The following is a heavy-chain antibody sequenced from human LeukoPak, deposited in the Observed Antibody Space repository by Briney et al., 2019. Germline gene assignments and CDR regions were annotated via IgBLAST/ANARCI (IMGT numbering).Heavy chain of an antibody. J-gene: IGHJ4*02. D-gene: IGHD3/OR15-3a*01. CDR3: ARSHSVWTSFDY. V-gene: IGHV4-34*01. CDR1: GGSFSGYY. CDR2: INHSGST. Sequence: SETLSLTCAVYGGSFSGYYWSWIRQPPGKGLEWIGEINHSGSTNYNPSLKSRVTISVDTSKNQFSLKLSSVTAADTAVYYCARSHSVWTSFDYWGQGTLVTVSS.